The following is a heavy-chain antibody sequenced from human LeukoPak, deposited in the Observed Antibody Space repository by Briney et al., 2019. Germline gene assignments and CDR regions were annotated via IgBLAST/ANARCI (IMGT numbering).Heavy chain of an antibody. J-gene: IGHJ4*02. CDR2: IRYDGRNK. Sequence: GGSLRLSCAASGFTFSSYGMHWVRQAPGKGLDWVAFIRYDGRNKYYADSVKGRFTISRDNSKNTLYLQMNSLRAEDTAVYYCARDWEGAYDYWGQGTLVTVSS. CDR1: GFTFSSYG. D-gene: IGHD1-26*01. V-gene: IGHV3-30*02. CDR3: ARDWEGAYDY.